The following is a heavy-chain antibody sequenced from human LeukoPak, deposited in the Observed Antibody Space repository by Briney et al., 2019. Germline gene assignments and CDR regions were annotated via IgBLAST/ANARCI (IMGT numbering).Heavy chain of an antibody. J-gene: IGHJ4*02. D-gene: IGHD2-15*01. CDR2: IYPGDSDT. V-gene: IGHV5-51*01. Sequence: GESLKISCKGSGYCFTSYWNGWVRQMPGKGLEWMGIIYPGDSDTRYSPSFQGEVTISADKSISTAYLQWSSLKASDTAMYYCARGRGYCSGGSCYYFDYWGQGTLVTVSS. CDR1: GYCFTSYW. CDR3: ARGRGYCSGGSCYYFDY.